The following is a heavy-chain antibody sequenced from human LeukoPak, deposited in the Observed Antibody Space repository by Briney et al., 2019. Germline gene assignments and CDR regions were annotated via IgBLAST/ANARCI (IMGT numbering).Heavy chain of an antibody. D-gene: IGHD6-13*01. CDR2: INHSGST. CDR1: GGSFSGYY. V-gene: IGHV4-34*01. J-gene: IGHJ4*02. Sequence: SETLSLTCAVYGGSFSGYYWSWIRQPPGKGLEWIGEINHSGSTNYNPSLKGRVTISVDTSKNQFSLKLSSVTAADTAVYYCASIAAAEYGYFDYWGQGTLVTVSS. CDR3: ASIAAAEYGYFDY.